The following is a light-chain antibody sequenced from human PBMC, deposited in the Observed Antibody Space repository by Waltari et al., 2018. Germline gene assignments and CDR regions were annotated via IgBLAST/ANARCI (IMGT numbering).Light chain of an antibody. V-gene: IGKV1-33*01. CDR1: QDISGY. Sequence: DIQMTQSPSSLSASVGDRVTITCRASQDISGYLNWYQHKPGEAPKLLIYNASNLKEGVPSRFSRSASATDFTLTISGLQPEDVATYFCQQYDNLPRFTFGPGTKVTIK. CDR2: NAS. CDR3: QQYDNLPRFT. J-gene: IGKJ3*01.